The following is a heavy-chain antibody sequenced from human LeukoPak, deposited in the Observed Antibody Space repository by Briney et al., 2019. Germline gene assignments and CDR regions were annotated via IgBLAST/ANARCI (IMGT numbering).Heavy chain of an antibody. V-gene: IGHV4-59*01. CDR1: DGSISSYY. CDR3: ARGTYYYDSSGYYVFGSLDY. Sequence: SETLSLTCTVSDGSISSYYWSWIRQPPGKGLEWIGYIYYSGSTNYNPSLKSRVTISVDTSKNQFSLKLSSVTAADTAVYYCARGTYYYDSSGYYVFGSLDYWGQGTLVTVSS. CDR2: IYYSGST. D-gene: IGHD3-22*01. J-gene: IGHJ4*02.